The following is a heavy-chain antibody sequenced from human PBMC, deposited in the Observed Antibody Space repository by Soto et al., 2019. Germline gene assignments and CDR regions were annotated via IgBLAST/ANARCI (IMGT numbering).Heavy chain of an antibody. J-gene: IGHJ5*02. D-gene: IGHD2-2*01. CDR2: VNHSGSA. CDR3: VRRYCSRTSCLAGFDP. V-gene: IGHV4-34*01. CDR1: GGSFSGNY. Sequence: SETLSLPCAVYGGSFSGNYWTWIRQPPGKGLEWLGEVNHSGSAKYNPSLKSRVTISVDTSKNQISLKLASLTAADTALYYCVRRYCSRTSCLAGFDPWGRGTQVTVSS.